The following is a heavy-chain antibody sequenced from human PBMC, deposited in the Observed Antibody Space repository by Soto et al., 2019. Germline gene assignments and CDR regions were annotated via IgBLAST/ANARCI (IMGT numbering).Heavy chain of an antibody. J-gene: IGHJ6*02. CDR1: GYTFTCYY. CDR2: INPNSGGT. Sequence: ALVKVSWKASGYTFTCYYIHWVRLARGQGLEWMGWINPNSGGTNYAQKFQGWVTMTRDTSIRTAYMELRRLRSDDTAVYYCARGLYDSSVYSEYRLDVSGQGTTVTV. D-gene: IGHD3-22*01. CDR3: ARGLYDSSVYSEYRLDV. V-gene: IGHV1-2*04.